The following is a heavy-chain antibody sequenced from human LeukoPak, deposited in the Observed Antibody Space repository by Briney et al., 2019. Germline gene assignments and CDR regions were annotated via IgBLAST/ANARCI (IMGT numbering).Heavy chain of an antibody. V-gene: IGHV3-21*01. CDR2: ITGGSSYI. J-gene: IGHJ4*02. CDR1: GFSFNRYS. CDR3: ARDKGSY. D-gene: IGHD3-10*01. Sequence: PGGSLRLSCATAGFSFNRYSLIWVRQAPGKGLEWVASITGGSSYIYYADSVKGRFTISRDNAKKSLYLRMSSLRVEDTAVYYCARDKGSYWGQGTLVTVSS.